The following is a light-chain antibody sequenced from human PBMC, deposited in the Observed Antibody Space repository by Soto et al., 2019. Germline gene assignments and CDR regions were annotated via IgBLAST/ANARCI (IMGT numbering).Light chain of an antibody. J-gene: IGKJ1*01. Sequence: DIQMTQSPSTPSASVGDRVTITCRASQSIRSWLAWYQQKPGKAPKLLIYKASSLETGVPLKFSGSGSGTEFTLTISSLQPDDFATYYCQQYNSYPWTFGQGTKVDIK. CDR3: QQYNSYPWT. CDR1: QSIRSW. CDR2: KAS. V-gene: IGKV1-5*03.